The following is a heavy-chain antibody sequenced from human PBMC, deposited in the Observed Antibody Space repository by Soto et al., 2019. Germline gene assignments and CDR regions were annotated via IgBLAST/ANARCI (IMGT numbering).Heavy chain of an antibody. V-gene: IGHV4-34*01. CDR1: GGSFSGYY. CDR2: INHSGST. Sequence: SETLSLTCAVYGGSFSGYYWSWIRQPPGKGLEWIGEINHSGSTNYNPSLKSRVTISVDTSKNQFSLKLSSVTAADTAVYYCARGQQRRPMDSRRRKYYYYGMDVWGQGTTVTVS. J-gene: IGHJ6*02. D-gene: IGHD6-13*01. CDR3: ARGQQRRPMDSRRRKYYYYGMDV.